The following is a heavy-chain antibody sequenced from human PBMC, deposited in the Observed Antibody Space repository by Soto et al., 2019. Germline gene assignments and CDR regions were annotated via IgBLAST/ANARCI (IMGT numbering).Heavy chain of an antibody. CDR2: INPNSGGT. Sequence: AASVKVSCKASGYTFTGYYMHWVRQAPGQGLEWMGWINPNSGGTNYAQKFQGWVTMTRDTSISTAYMELSRLRSDDTAVYYCARGYCSSTSCYMEEYGMDVWGQGTTVTVSS. D-gene: IGHD2-2*02. CDR1: GYTFTGYY. V-gene: IGHV1-2*04. CDR3: ARGYCSSTSCYMEEYGMDV. J-gene: IGHJ6*02.